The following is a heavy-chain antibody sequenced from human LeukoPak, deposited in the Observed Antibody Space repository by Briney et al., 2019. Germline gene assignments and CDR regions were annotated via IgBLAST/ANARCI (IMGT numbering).Heavy chain of an antibody. CDR1: GFTFSSYA. CDR2: ISGSGGST. J-gene: IGHJ4*02. Sequence: PGGSLRLSCAASGFTFSSYAMSWVRQAPGKGLEWVSAISGSGGSTYYADSVKGRFTISRDNSKNTLYLQMNSLRAEDTAVYYCAKGPVVVVITHYFDYWGQGTLVTVSS. D-gene: IGHD3-22*01. V-gene: IGHV3-23*01. CDR3: AKGPVVVVITHYFDY.